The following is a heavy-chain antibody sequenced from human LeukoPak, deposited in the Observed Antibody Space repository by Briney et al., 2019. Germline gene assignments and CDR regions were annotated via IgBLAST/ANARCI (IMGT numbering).Heavy chain of an antibody. CDR2: INHSGST. CDR1: GGSFSGYY. Sequence: PSETLSLTCAVYGGSFSGYYWSWIRQPPGKGLEWIGEINHSGSTNCNPSLKSRVTISVDTSKNQFSLKLSSVTAADTAVYYCASRRGYSGYDPIDYWGQGTLVTVSS. D-gene: IGHD5-12*01. V-gene: IGHV4-34*01. CDR3: ASRRGYSGYDPIDY. J-gene: IGHJ4*02.